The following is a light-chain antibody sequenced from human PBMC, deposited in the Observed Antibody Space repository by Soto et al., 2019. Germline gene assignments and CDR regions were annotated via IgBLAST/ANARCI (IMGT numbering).Light chain of an antibody. V-gene: IGKV3-15*01. CDR3: QQYNDWPRT. J-gene: IGKJ1*01. CDR2: GAS. CDR1: PSVTNY. Sequence: EIVLTQSPATLSLSPGERATLSCRASPSVTNYLAWYQQKPGQAPRLLIYGASTRATGSPDRFSASGSATEFTLTISSLLSEDFAVYYCQQYNDWPRTFGQGTKVDIK.